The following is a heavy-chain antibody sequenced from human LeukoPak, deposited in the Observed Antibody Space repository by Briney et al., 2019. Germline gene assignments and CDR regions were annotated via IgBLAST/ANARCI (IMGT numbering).Heavy chain of an antibody. V-gene: IGHV4-4*07. D-gene: IGHD3-3*01. CDR2: IYTSGST. J-gene: IGHJ5*02. Sequence: SETLSLTCTVSGGSISSYYWSWIRQPAGKGLEWIGRIYTSGSTNYNPSLKSRVTMSVDTSKNQFSLKLSSVTAADTAVYYCARDQGSNYDFWSGYTPVPAFDPWGQGTLVTVSS. CDR1: GGSISSYY. CDR3: ARDQGSNYDFWSGYTPVPAFDP.